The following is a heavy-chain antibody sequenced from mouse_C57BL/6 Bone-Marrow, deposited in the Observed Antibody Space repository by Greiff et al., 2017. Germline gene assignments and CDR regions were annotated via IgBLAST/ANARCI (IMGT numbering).Heavy chain of an antibody. V-gene: IGHV1-81*01. Sequence: VMLVESGAELARPGASVKLSCKASGYTFTSYGISWVKQRTGQGLEWIGEIYPRSGNTYYNEKLKGEATLAADKSSSTAYMELRSLTSEDSAVXFCARVRDYYGSSYPFAYWGQVTLGTVSA. CDR2: IYPRSGNT. CDR3: ARVRDYYGSSYPFAY. J-gene: IGHJ3*01. D-gene: IGHD1-1*01. CDR1: GYTFTSYG.